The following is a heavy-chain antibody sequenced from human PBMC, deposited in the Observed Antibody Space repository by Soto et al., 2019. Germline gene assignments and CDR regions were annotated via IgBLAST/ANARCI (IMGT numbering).Heavy chain of an antibody. CDR1: GYSFTSYW. Sequence: EVQLVQSGAEVKKPGESLKISCKGSGYSFTSYWIGWVRQMPGKGLEWMGIIYPGDSDTRYSPSFQGQVTISADKSISTAYLQWSSLKASDTAMYYCARPGYCSGGSCYSADAFDIWGQGTMVTVSS. J-gene: IGHJ3*02. CDR3: ARPGYCSGGSCYSADAFDI. V-gene: IGHV5-51*01. D-gene: IGHD2-15*01. CDR2: IYPGDSDT.